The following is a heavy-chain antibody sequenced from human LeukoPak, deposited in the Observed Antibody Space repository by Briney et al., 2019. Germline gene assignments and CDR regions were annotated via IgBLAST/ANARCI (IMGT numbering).Heavy chain of an antibody. CDR1: GFTFDDYA. V-gene: IGHV3-9*01. Sequence: GGSLRLSCAASGFTFDDYAMHWVRQAPGKGLEWVSGISWNSGSIGCADSVKGRFTISRDNAKNSLYLQMNSLRAEDTALYYCAKDRRGYSYVFDYWGQGTLVTVSS. D-gene: IGHD5-18*01. J-gene: IGHJ4*02. CDR2: ISWNSGSI. CDR3: AKDRRGYSYVFDY.